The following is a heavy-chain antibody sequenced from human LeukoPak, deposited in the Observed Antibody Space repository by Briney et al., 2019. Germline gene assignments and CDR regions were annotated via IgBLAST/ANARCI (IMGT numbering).Heavy chain of an antibody. CDR3: ARSLNWFDP. J-gene: IGHJ5*02. V-gene: IGHV4-59*08. Sequence: SETLSLTCTVSGGSISSYYWSWIRQPPGKGLEWIGYIYYSGSTNYNPSLKSRVTISVDTSKNQFSPKLSSVTAADTAVYYCARSLNWFDPWGQGTLVTVSS. CDR1: GGSISSYY. CDR2: IYYSGST.